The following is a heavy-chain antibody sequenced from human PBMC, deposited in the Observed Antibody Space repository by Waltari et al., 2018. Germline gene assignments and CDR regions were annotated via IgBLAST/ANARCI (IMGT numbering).Heavy chain of an antibody. CDR3: ARDDGGNSPVDY. D-gene: IGHD2-21*02. CDR1: GGSIISYY. Sequence: QVKLQASGPGLVKPSATLSLPYTVPGGSIISYYWSWIRQPAGKGLEWIGRIYTSESTNYNPAVKSRGTMAVDTSKNQCALKLSSVNAADTAVYYCARDDGGNSPVDYWGQGTLVTVSS. J-gene: IGHJ4*02. V-gene: IGHV4-4*07. CDR2: IYTSEST.